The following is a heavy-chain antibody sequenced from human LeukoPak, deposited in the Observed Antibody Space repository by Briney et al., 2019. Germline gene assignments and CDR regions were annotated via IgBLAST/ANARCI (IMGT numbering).Heavy chain of an antibody. Sequence: GGSLRLSCAASGFTVSSHWMHWVRQAPGKGLVWVSRINSDGSSTTYADSVKGRFTISRDIAKNTLYLQMKSLRAEDTAVYYCARVRSGSSAGNYGMDVWGQGTTVTVSS. CDR3: ARVRSGSSAGNYGMDV. V-gene: IGHV3-74*01. CDR2: INSDGSST. J-gene: IGHJ6*02. D-gene: IGHD1-26*01. CDR1: GFTVSSHW.